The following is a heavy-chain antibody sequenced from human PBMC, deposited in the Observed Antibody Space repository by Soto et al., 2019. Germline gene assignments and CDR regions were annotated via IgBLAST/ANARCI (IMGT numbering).Heavy chain of an antibody. Sequence: WQTLSITCDISGYRVSINSAAWTWIRPFPSSVLEWLGRTYYRSKWYNDYAVSVKSRITINPDTSKNQFSLQLNSVTPEDTALYYCARTTAVPNTLRSRYFFDYWGQGTLVTGSS. V-gene: IGHV6-1*01. D-gene: IGHD4-17*01. CDR3: ARTTAVPNTLRSRYFFDY. CDR1: GYRVSINSAA. CDR2: TYYRSKWYN. J-gene: IGHJ4*02.